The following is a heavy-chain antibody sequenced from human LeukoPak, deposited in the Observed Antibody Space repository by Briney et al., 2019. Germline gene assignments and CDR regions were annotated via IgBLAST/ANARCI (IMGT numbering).Heavy chain of an antibody. CDR2: IYYSGST. CDR3: AKDSSGFVY. J-gene: IGHJ4*02. D-gene: IGHD3-22*01. CDR1: GGSISSSSYY. V-gene: IGHV4-61*01. Sequence: SETLSLTCTVSGGSISSSSYYWGWIRQPPGKGLEWIGYIYYSGSTNYNPSLKSRVTISVDTSRNQFSLKLSSVTAADTALYYCAKDSSGFVYWGQGTLVIVSS.